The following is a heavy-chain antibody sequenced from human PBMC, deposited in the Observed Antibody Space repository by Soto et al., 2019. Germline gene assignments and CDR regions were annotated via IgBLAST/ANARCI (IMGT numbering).Heavy chain of an antibody. J-gene: IGHJ6*03. V-gene: IGHV3-21*02. Sequence: EVQLVESGGGLVKPGGSLRLSCAASGFSFISYSMNWVRQAPGKGLEWVSSINEDSSYIYYAHSLRGRFTISRDNAKDSLYLQMNRLRAEETAVYYCVSAFGWYFRSGYMDVWGDGATVTVTS. CDR3: VSAFGWYFRSGYMDV. D-gene: IGHD3-3*01. CDR1: GFSFISYS. CDR2: INEDSSYI.